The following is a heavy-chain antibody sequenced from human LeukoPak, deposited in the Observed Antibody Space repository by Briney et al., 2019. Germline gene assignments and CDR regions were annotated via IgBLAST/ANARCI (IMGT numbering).Heavy chain of an antibody. CDR2: INPNSGGT. V-gene: IGHV1-2*02. CDR3: AREEYYYDSSGDTFDY. CDR1: GYTFTSYG. Sequence: ASVKVSCKASGYTFTSYGISWVRQAPGQGLEWMGWINPNSGGTNYAQKFQGRVTMTRDTSISTAYMELSRLRSDDTAVYYCAREEYYYDSSGDTFDYWGQGTPVTVSS. J-gene: IGHJ4*02. D-gene: IGHD3-22*01.